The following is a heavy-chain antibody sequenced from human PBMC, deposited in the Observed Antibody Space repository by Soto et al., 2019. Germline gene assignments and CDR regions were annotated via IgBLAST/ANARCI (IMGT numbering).Heavy chain of an antibody. CDR1: GGSVSSGSYY. V-gene: IGHV4-61*01. J-gene: IGHJ5*02. Sequence: SETLSLTCTVSGGSVSSGSYYWSWIRQPPGKGLERIGYIYYSGSTNYNPSLKSRVTISVDTSKNQFSLKLSSVTAADTAVYYCARFRRVFGYCISTSCYGGSWFDPWGQGTLVTVSS. CDR3: ARFRRVFGYCISTSCYGGSWFDP. D-gene: IGHD2-2*03. CDR2: IYYSGST.